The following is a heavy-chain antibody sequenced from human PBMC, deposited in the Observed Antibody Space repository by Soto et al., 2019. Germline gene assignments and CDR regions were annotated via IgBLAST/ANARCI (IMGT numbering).Heavy chain of an antibody. J-gene: IGHJ5*02. D-gene: IGHD4-17*01. Sequence: LSQTLSLTCAISGDSVSSNGAAWNWIRQSPSRGLEWLGRTYYRSKWYNDYAVSVKSRININPDTSRSQFSLQLNSVTPEDTAVYYCARDKHDYFNRGIGFDTWGQGILVTVSS. CDR2: TYYRSKWYN. CDR3: ARDKHDYFNRGIGFDT. CDR1: GDSVSSNGAA. V-gene: IGHV6-1*01.